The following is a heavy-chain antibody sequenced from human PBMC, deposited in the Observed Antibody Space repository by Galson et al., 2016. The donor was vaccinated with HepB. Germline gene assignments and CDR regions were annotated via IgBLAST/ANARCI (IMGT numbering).Heavy chain of an antibody. Sequence: SLRLSCAASGFSFSSYAMSWVRQAPGKGLEWVSGITSSGTTYYADSVKGRFTTSRDNSKNILYLQMKSLRDEDTAVYYCAKRPYSYGWHYGMDVWGQGTTVTVSS. CDR2: ITSSGTT. V-gene: IGHV3-23*01. CDR3: AKRPYSYGWHYGMDV. CDR1: GFSFSSYA. D-gene: IGHD5-18*01. J-gene: IGHJ6*02.